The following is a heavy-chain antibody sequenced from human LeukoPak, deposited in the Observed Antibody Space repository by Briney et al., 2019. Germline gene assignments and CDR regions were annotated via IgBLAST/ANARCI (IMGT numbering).Heavy chain of an antibody. CDR1: VGSLSSYA. Sequence: GSSVKVSCKASVGSLSSYAISWVRQAPGQGVEWMGGIIPIFGTANYAQKFRGRVTITADKPTSTAYMELSSLRSEDTAVYYCARDRYYYDSSGYYFDYWGQGTLVSVSS. CDR3: ARDRYYYDSSGYYFDY. J-gene: IGHJ4*02. V-gene: IGHV1-69*06. CDR2: IIPIFGTA. D-gene: IGHD3-22*01.